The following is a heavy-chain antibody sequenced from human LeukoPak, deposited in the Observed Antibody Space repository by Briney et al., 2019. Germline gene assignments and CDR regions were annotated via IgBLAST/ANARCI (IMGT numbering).Heavy chain of an antibody. CDR2: INHSGST. V-gene: IGHV4-34*01. J-gene: IGHJ4*02. CDR1: DGSFNASS. Sequence: SETLSLTCVVYDGSFNASSWSWIRQPPGKGLEWIGEINHSGSTNYNPSLKSRVTISVDTSKNQFSLKLSSVTAADTAVYYCARHNRAYDSSGYYYDYWGQGTLVTVSS. D-gene: IGHD3-22*01. CDR3: ARHNRAYDSSGYYYDY.